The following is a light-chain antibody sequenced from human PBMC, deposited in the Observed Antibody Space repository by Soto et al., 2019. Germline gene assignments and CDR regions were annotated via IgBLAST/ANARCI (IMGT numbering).Light chain of an antibody. CDR1: QSVRTNY. CDR2: GAS. V-gene: IGKV3-20*01. Sequence: EIVLTQSPGTLSLSAGERATLSCRTSQSVRTNYLAWYQQKPGQAPRLLLYGASSRATGIPDRFSGSGSGTDFTLTISRLEPEDFAVYFCQQYGNSPLTFGGGTRVEIK. CDR3: QQYGNSPLT. J-gene: IGKJ4*01.